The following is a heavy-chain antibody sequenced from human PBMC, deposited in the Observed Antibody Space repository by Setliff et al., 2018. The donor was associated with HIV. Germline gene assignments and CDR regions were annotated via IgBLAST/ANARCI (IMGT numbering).Heavy chain of an antibody. Sequence: PGGSLRLSCAASGFTFSSYNMNWVRQAPGKGLEWVSYISSSSSTIDYADSVKGRFTISRDNAKNSLYMQMNSLRAEDTAVYYCARAGGDYGYWGQGTLVTVSS. V-gene: IGHV3-48*01. J-gene: IGHJ4*02. CDR1: GFTFSSYN. CDR3: ARAGGDYGY. CDR2: ISSSSSTI. D-gene: IGHD4-17*01.